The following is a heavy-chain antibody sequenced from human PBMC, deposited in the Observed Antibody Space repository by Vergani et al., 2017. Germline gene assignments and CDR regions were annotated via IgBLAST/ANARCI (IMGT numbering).Heavy chain of an antibody. CDR2: IYHSGST. D-gene: IGHD3-22*01. V-gene: IGHV4-30-2*01. J-gene: IGHJ4*02. CDR1: GGSISSGGYS. Sequence: QLQLQESGSGLVKPSQTLSLTCAVSGGSISSGGYSWSWIRQPPGKGLEWIGYIYHSGSTYYNPSLKSRVTISLDRSKNQFSLKLSSVTAADTAVYYCARGSYDSSGPYYFDYWGQGTLVTVSS. CDR3: ARGSYDSSGPYYFDY.